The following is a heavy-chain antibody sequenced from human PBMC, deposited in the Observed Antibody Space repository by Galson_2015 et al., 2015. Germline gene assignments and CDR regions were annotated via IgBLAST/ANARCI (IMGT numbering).Heavy chain of an antibody. CDR3: ARSNIVGATTFDY. D-gene: IGHD1-26*01. J-gene: IGHJ4*02. V-gene: IGHV4-4*02. CDR1: GGSISSSNW. Sequence: ATLSLTCAVSGGSISSSNWWSWVRQPPGKGLEWIGEIYHSGSTNYNPSLKSRVTISVDKSKNQFSLKLSSVTAADTAVYYCARSNIVGATTFDYWGQGTLVTVSS. CDR2: IYHSGST.